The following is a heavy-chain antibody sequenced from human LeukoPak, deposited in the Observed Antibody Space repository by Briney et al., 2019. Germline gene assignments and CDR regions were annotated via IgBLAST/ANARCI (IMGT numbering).Heavy chain of an antibody. CDR1: GYRFTNYW. D-gene: IGHD6-13*01. J-gene: IGHJ3*02. V-gene: IGHV5-51*01. Sequence: GESLKISCQGSGYRFTNYWIGWVRQMPGKDLEWMGVIYPDDSDTRYSPSFQGQVTISADKSISTAYLQWSSLKASDTAMYYCARPPSQYSRSPDDAFDIWGQGTMVTVSS. CDR3: ARPPSQYSRSPDDAFDI. CDR2: IYPDDSDT.